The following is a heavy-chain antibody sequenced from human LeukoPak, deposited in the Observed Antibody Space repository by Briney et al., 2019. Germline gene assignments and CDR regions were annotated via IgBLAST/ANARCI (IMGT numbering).Heavy chain of an antibody. V-gene: IGHV1-8*03. J-gene: IGHJ4*02. CDR3: ARTLPGGVVDY. D-gene: IGHD1-14*01. CDR2: MNPNSGNT. Sequence: ASVKVSCKASGYTFTSYDINWVRQVTGQGLEWMGWMNPNSGNTGYAQKFQGRVTITRDSSKSTAYMELSSLRSGDTAVYYCARTLPGGVVDYWGQGTLVTVSS. CDR1: GYTFTSYD.